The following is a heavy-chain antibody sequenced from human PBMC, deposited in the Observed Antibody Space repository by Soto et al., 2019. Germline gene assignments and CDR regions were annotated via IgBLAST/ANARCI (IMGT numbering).Heavy chain of an antibody. D-gene: IGHD5-12*01. CDR2: IYYSGST. J-gene: IGHJ4*02. V-gene: IGHV4-39*01. CDR1: GGSISSSSYY. CDR3: ATLDIVASEVDY. Sequence: PSETLSLTCTVSGGSISSSSYYWGWIRQPPGKGLEWIGSIYYSGSTYYNPSLKSRVTISVDTSKNQFSLKLSSVTAADTAVYYCATLDIVASEVDYWGQGTLVTVSS.